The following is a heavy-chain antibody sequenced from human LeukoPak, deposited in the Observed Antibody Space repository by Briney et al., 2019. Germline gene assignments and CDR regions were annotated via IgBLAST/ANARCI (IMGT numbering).Heavy chain of an antibody. CDR1: GYTFTSYA. CDR2: INAGNGNT. J-gene: IGHJ5*02. Sequence: ASVKVSCKAPGYTFTSYAMHWVRQAPGQRLEWMGWINAGNGNTKYSQKFQGRVTITRDTSASTAYMELSSLRSEDTAVYYCARAQRETGFDPWAREPWSPSPQ. D-gene: IGHD1-14*01. CDR3: ARAQRETGFDP. V-gene: IGHV1-3*01.